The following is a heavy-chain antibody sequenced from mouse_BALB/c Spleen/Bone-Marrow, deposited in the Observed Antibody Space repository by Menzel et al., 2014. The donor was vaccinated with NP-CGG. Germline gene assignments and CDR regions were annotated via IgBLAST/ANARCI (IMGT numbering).Heavy chain of an antibody. V-gene: IGHV1-7*01. CDR2: INPSTGYT. CDR1: GYTFTSYW. Sequence: VMLVESGAELAKPGASVKMSCKASGYTFTSYWMHWVKPRPGQGLEWIGYINPSTGYTEYNQKFKDKATLTADKSSSTAYMQLSSLTSEDSTVYYCARSRTGTYFDYWGQGTTLTVSS. J-gene: IGHJ2*01. D-gene: IGHD4-1*01. CDR3: ARSRTGTYFDY.